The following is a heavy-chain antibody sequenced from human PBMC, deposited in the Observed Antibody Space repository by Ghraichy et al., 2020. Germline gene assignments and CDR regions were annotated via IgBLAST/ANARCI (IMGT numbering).Heavy chain of an antibody. CDR3: ARDPLGDYDFWSGPHYYYYGMDV. Sequence: SVKVSCKASGGTFSSYAISWVRQAPGQGLEWMGGIIPIFGTANYAQKFQGRVTITADESTSTAYMELSSLRSEDTAVYYCARDPLGDYDFWSGPHYYYYGMDVWGQGTTVTVSS. V-gene: IGHV1-69*13. J-gene: IGHJ6*02. D-gene: IGHD3-3*01. CDR1: GGTFSSYA. CDR2: IIPIFGTA.